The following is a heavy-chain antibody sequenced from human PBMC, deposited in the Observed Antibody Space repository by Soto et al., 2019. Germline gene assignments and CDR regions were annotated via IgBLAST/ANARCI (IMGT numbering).Heavy chain of an antibody. CDR3: ARVTTVVTPSEVYYYGMDV. V-gene: IGHV1-69*06. J-gene: IGHJ6*02. Sequence: GASVKVSCKASGGTFSSYAISWVRQAPGQGLEWMGGIIPIFGTANYAQKFQGRVTITADKSTSTAYMELSSLRSEDTAVYYCARVTTVVTPSEVYYYGMDVWGQGTTVTVSS. CDR1: GGTFSSYA. D-gene: IGHD2-21*02. CDR2: IIPIFGTA.